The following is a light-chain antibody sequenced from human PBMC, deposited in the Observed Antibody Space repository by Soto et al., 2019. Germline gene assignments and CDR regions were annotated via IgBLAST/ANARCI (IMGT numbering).Light chain of an antibody. Sequence: DIQMTQSQSCLSASVAHRLRTPWRAIHVVGSSLAWHQQKPGKAPKLLIYTVSNLEGGVPSRFSGSGSGTDFTLTISSLQTEDFATYYCKQAKNFPCTFGQGTKVDIK. V-gene: IGKV1-12*01. CDR3: KQAKNFPCT. CDR1: HVVGSS. J-gene: IGKJ1*01. CDR2: TVS.